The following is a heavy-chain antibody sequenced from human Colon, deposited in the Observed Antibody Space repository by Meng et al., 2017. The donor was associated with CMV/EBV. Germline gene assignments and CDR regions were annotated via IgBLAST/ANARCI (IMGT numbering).Heavy chain of an antibody. D-gene: IGHD2-15*01. CDR3: ARIPGGY. CDR1: NFSISSGFF. Sequence: SETLSLTCAVSNFSISSGFFWDWIRQSPGKGLEWIGHIYHSGTTSYNPSLKSRITMSIDTSKNQFSLQMMSVTAADTAVYYCARIPGGYWGQGTLVTVSS. CDR2: IYHSGTT. J-gene: IGHJ4*02. V-gene: IGHV4-38-2*01.